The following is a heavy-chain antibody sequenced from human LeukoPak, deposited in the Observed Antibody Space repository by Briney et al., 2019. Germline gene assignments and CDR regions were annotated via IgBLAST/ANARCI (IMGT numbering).Heavy chain of an antibody. CDR1: GYPFNYHT. CDR2: INAGNGKT. V-gene: IGHV1-3*03. CDR3: AREDAGSSLDS. Sequence: ASVKVSCKASGYPFNYHTIHWVRQAPGQGLKWMGWINAGNGKTKYSQEFQGRVTITSDTSATTAYMGLSSLTSEDLAVYFCAREDAGSSLDSWGQGTLVIVSS. J-gene: IGHJ4*02. D-gene: IGHD6-13*01.